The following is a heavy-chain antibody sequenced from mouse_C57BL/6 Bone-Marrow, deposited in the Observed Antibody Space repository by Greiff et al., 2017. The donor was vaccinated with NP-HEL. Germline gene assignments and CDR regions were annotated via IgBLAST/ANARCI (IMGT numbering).Heavy chain of an antibody. CDR1: GFTFSDYS. J-gene: IGHJ4*01. CDR3: AREGGLRRRNYAMDY. D-gene: IGHD2-4*01. Sequence: EVQVVESEGGLVQPGSSMKLSCTASGFTFSDYSMAWVRQVPEKGLEWVANINYDGSSTYYLDSLKSRFIISRDNAKNILYLQMSSLKSEDTATYYCAREGGLRRRNYAMDYWGQGTSVTVSS. V-gene: IGHV5-16*01. CDR2: INYDGSST.